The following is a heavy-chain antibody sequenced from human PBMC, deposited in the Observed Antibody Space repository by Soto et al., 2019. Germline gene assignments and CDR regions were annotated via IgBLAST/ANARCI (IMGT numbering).Heavy chain of an antibody. Sequence: PSETLSLTCTVSGGSISSGGYYWSWIRQHPGKDLEWIGYIYNSGNTYYNSSLKSRVTISGDTSKNQFSLRLTSVTAADTATYDCARATGRSSFAYWGQGRVVRVSS. CDR2: IYNSGNT. CDR3: ARATGRSSFAY. J-gene: IGHJ4*02. CDR1: GGSISSGGYY. V-gene: IGHV4-31*03. D-gene: IGHD1-26*01.